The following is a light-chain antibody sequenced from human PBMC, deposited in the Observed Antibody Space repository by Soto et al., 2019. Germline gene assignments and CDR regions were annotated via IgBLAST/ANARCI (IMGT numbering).Light chain of an antibody. CDR2: DVS. V-gene: IGLV2-11*01. CDR3: CSYAGSYSVV. CDR1: SSDVGGYNY. Sequence: QSALTQPRSVYGSPGPSVTISCTGTSSDVGGYNYVSWYQQHPGKAPKLMIYDVSKRPSGVPDRFSGSKSGNTASLTISGLQAEDEADYYFCSYAGSYSVVVGGGTKVTVL. J-gene: IGLJ2*01.